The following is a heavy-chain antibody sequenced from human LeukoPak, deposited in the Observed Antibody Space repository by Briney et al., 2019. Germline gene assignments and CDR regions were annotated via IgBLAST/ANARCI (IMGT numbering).Heavy chain of an antibody. J-gene: IGHJ4*02. D-gene: IGHD5-12*01. CDR3: GKGLNRDYSGIGDY. Sequence: GGSLRLSCAASGFTFSNYAMSWVRQAPGKGLEWISSMSGGGDYTYYAYSVKGRFTISRDNSENKLYLQADSLRAEDTAVYYCGKGLNRDYSGIGDYWGQGTLVTVSS. CDR2: MSGGGDYT. V-gene: IGHV3-23*01. CDR1: GFTFSNYA.